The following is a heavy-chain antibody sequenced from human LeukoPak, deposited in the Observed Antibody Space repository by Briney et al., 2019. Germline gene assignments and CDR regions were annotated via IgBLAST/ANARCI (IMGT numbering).Heavy chain of an antibody. CDR1: GGSISSGGYS. CDR3: ARGPYYCSGASCLNWFDP. D-gene: IGHD2-15*01. V-gene: IGHV4-61*02. J-gene: IGHJ5*02. CDR2: IYTSGST. Sequence: SQTLSLTCAVSGGSISSGGYSWSWIRQPPGKGLEWIGRIYTSGSTDYNPSLKSRVTISVDTSKNQFSLKLNSVTAADTAVYFCARGPYYCSGASCLNWFDPWGQGTLVTVSS.